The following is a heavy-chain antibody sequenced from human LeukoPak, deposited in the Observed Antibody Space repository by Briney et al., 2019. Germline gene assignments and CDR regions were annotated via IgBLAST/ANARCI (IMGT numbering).Heavy chain of an antibody. CDR2: INTDGSST. V-gene: IGHV3-74*01. J-gene: IGHJ4*02. Sequence: GGSLRLSCAASGFTFSTYWMHWVRHAPGKGLVWVSRINTDGSSTSYADSVKGRFTISRDNAKNTLYLQMNSLRAEDTAVYYCAKGGESRAVAVTGIGYWGQGTLVTVSS. CDR1: GFTFSTYW. CDR3: AKGGESRAVAVTGIGY. D-gene: IGHD6-19*01.